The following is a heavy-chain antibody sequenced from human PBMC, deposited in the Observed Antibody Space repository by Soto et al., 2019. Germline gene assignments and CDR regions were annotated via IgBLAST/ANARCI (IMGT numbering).Heavy chain of an antibody. CDR3: AKDRGYYYGSGSFYDAFDI. J-gene: IGHJ3*02. Sequence: PGGSLRLSCAASGFTFSSYAMSWVRQAPGKGLEWVSTFSGGSGSTYYADSVKGRFTISRDNSKNTLYLQVNSLRAKDTAVYYYAKDRGYYYGSGSFYDAFDIWGQGTMVTVSS. V-gene: IGHV3-23*01. CDR1: GFTFSSYA. D-gene: IGHD3-10*01. CDR2: FSGGSGST.